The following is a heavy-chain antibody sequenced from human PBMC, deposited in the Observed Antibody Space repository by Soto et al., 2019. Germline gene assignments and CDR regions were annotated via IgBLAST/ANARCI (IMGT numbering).Heavy chain of an antibody. CDR3: ARGYCSAVGCYVHYYYGFDV. J-gene: IGHJ6*02. CDR2: IWYDGSNE. CDR1: GFIFSDFA. D-gene: IGHD2-15*01. V-gene: IGHV3-33*01. Sequence: SGGSLRLSCAASGFIFSDFAMHWVRQAPGKGLEWVAEIWYDGSNEYYGDSVKGRFTISRGNSKNTLYPQMNSLRADDTAVYYCARGYCSAVGCYVHYYYGFDVWGQGTTVTVSS.